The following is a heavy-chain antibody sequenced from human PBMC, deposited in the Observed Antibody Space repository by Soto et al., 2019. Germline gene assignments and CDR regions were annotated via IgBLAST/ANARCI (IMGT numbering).Heavy chain of an antibody. V-gene: IGHV1-69*13. CDR3: GKTENYYGSGSYPYYFDY. Sequence: ASVKVSCKASGYTFTSYDISWVRQAPGQGLEWMGGISTIFGTANYAQKFQGRVTITADESTSTAYMELSSLRSEDTAVYYCGKTENYYGSGSYPYYFDYWGQGTLVTVSS. CDR1: GYTFTSYD. CDR2: ISTIFGTA. J-gene: IGHJ4*02. D-gene: IGHD3-10*01.